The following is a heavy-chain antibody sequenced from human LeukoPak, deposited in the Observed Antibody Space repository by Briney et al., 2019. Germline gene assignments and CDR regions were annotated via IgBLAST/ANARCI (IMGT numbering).Heavy chain of an antibody. J-gene: IGHJ6*03. D-gene: IGHD1-26*01. V-gene: IGHV4-34*01. Sequence: PSETLSLTCAVYGGSFSGYYWSWIRQPPGKGLEWIGEINHSGSTNYNPSLKSRVTISVDTSKNQFSLKLSSVTAADTAVYYRARGGEGATPYYYYYYMDVWGKGTTVTVSS. CDR3: ARGGEGATPYYYYYYMDV. CDR1: GGSFSGYY. CDR2: INHSGST.